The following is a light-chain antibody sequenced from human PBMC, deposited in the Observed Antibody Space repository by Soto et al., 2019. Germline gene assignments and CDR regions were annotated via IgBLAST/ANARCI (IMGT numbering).Light chain of an antibody. J-gene: IGKJ3*01. CDR1: QGIRND. CDR2: AAS. V-gene: IGKV1-6*01. CDR3: LQKYFYPFT. Sequence: AIPMTQSPSSLSASVGDRVTITCRASQGIRNDLDWFQQKPGKAPKLLIYAASNLQSGVPARFSGSGSGTDFTLTISSLQPEDFATYYCLQKYFYPFTFGPGTKVDIK.